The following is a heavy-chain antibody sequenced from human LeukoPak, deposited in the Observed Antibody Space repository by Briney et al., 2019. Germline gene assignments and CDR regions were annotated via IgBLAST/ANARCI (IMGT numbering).Heavy chain of an antibody. V-gene: IGHV1-18*01. CDR3: ARDTARAYQLPGP. CDR2: ISAYNDNT. Sequence: GGSLRLSCAASGFSFSSYGMHWLRQAPGKGLEWMGWISAYNDNTNYAQKLQGRVTMTTDTSTSTAYMELRSLRSDDTAVYYCARDTARAYQLPGPWGQGTLVTVSS. D-gene: IGHD2-2*01. J-gene: IGHJ5*02. CDR1: GFSFSSYG.